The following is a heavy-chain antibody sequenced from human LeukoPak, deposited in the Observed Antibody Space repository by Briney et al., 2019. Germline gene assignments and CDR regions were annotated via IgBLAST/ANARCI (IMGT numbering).Heavy chain of an antibody. D-gene: IGHD3-22*01. CDR3: AKQRTRYYDTNGGAFDI. CDR1: GFTFSSYA. CDR2: ISGSGGST. J-gene: IGHJ3*02. V-gene: IGHV3-23*01. Sequence: GGSLRLSCAASGFTFSSYAMSWVRQAPGKGLEWVSAISGSGGSTYYADSVKGRFTISRDNSKNTLYLQMNSVRAEDTAVYYCAKQRTRYYDTNGGAFDIWGQGTMVTVSS.